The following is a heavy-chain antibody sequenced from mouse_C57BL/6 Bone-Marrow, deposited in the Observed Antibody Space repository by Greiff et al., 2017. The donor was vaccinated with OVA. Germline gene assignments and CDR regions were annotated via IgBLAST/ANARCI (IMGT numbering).Heavy chain of an antibody. CDR2: IYPGGGDT. J-gene: IGHJ3*01. CDR3: ARVEAYLLFAY. V-gene: IGHV1-80*01. D-gene: IGHD2-10*01. Sequence: QVQLQQSGAELVKPGASVKISCKASGYAFSSYWMNWVKQRPGKGLEWIGQIYPGGGDTNYNGKFKGKATLTADKSSSTAYMQLSSLTSEDSAVYFCARVEAYLLFAYWGQGTLVTVSA. CDR1: GYAFSSYW.